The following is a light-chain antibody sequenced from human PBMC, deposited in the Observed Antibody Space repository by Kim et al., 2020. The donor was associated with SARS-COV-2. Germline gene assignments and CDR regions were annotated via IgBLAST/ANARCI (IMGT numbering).Light chain of an antibody. J-gene: IGLJ7*01. CDR2: GNS. V-gene: IGLV1-40*01. CDR1: SSNIGADYD. CDR3: QSYDSSLSHAV. Sequence: RVTISCTGSSSNIGADYDVHWYQHLPGTAPKLLIHGNSNRPSGVPDRFSGSKSGTSASLAITGLQAEDEADYSCQSYDSSLSHAVFGGGTQLTVL.